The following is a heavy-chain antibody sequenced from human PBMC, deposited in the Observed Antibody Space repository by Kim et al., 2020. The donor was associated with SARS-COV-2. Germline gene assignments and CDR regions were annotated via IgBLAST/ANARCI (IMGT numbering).Heavy chain of an antibody. CDR1: GFTFSSYS. J-gene: IGHJ3*02. V-gene: IGHV3-21*01. CDR3: AIDSSPADAFDI. Sequence: GGSLRLSCAASGFTFSSYSMNWVRQAPGKGLEWVSSISSSGSYLYYADSVKGRFTISRDNAKNSLYLQMNSLRAEDTAVYYCAIDSSPADAFDIWGQGTMVTVSS. CDR2: ISSSGSYL.